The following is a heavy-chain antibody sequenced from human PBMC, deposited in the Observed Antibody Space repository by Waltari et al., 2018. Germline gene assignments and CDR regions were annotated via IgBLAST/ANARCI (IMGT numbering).Heavy chain of an antibody. Sequence: QEQLQESGPGLVKPAETLSLTCSVSGGPMRDYYWSWIRQPPGKGLDWIGYIHYSGSTIYNPALKSRVTISVDTSKNQFSLKLRSVTAADTAVYYCARASAGHYDAFDLWGQGTTVSVSS. CDR2: IHYSGST. D-gene: IGHD3-3*01. CDR3: ARASAGHYDAFDL. J-gene: IGHJ3*01. V-gene: IGHV4-59*13. CDR1: GGPMRDYY.